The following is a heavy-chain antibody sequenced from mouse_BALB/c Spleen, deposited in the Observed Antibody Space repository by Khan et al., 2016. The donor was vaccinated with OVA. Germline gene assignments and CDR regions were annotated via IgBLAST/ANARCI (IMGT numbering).Heavy chain of an antibody. D-gene: IGHD3-2*02. V-gene: IGHV3-5*02. CDR2: IYYSGTI. CDR1: GISITTGHYR. CDR3: AQDSSGFFAC. Sequence: EVQLQESGPGLVKPSQTVSLTCTVTGISITTGHYRWSWIRQFPGNKLEWIWYIYYSGTITYNPSLTSRSTITRATHMHQLFLELNSLTAEDTATYYCAQDSSGFFACWGQGPLFTLSA. J-gene: IGHJ3*01.